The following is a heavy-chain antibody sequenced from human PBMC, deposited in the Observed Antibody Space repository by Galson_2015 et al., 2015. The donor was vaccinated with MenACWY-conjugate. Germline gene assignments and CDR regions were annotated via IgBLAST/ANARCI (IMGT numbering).Heavy chain of an antibody. CDR1: GITFTGYY. V-gene: IGHV3-11*03. Sequence: SLRLSCAVSGITFTGYYMSWVRQAPGKGLEWVSYITNSNNDAKYADSVKGRFIISRDNARNSLYLQMNSLRAEDTAVYYCARTRGYCSGATCYPYYFDYWGQGTLVTVSS. J-gene: IGHJ4*02. CDR2: ITNSNNDA. CDR3: ARTRGYCSGATCYPYYFDY. D-gene: IGHD2-15*01.